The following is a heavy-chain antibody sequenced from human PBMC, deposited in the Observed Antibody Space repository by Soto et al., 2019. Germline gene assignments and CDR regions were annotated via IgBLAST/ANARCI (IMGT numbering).Heavy chain of an antibody. CDR3: ARHPSDFWFDP. Sequence: SETLSLTCSVSGGSISSSSYFWGWIRQPPGKGLEWIGSIYYSGSTYYNPSLKSRVTVSVDTSKNQFSLKLSSVTAADTAVYYCARHPSDFWFDPWGQGTLVSVSS. J-gene: IGHJ5*02. D-gene: IGHD2-21*02. CDR2: IYYSGST. CDR1: GGSISSSSYF. V-gene: IGHV4-39*01.